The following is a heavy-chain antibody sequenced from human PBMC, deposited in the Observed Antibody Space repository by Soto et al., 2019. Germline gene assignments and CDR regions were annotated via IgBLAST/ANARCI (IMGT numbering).Heavy chain of an antibody. J-gene: IGHJ4*02. Sequence: GASVKVSCKASGYTFPSHGISWVRQAPGQGLEWMGWISADNGNTHYAQEVQGRVTMTTDRSTNTAYMELWSLRSDDTAVYYCARAGDYGNFYFFDYWGQGTLVTVSS. V-gene: IGHV1-18*01. CDR1: GYTFPSHG. CDR3: ARAGDYGNFYFFDY. D-gene: IGHD3-10*01. CDR2: ISADNGNT.